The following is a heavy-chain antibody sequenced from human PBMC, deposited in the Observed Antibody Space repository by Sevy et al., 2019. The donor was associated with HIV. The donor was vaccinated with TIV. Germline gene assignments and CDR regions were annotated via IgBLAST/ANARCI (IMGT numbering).Heavy chain of an antibody. CDR2: LSFGCGEI. J-gene: IGHJ4*02. D-gene: IGHD2-8*01. CDR1: GFTFSKYS. Sequence: GGSLRLSCAASGFTFSKYSMSWVRQPPGKGLEWVSTLSFGCGEINYADSVKGRFTISRDNSKSSVYRQMNNLRPEDTAVYYCAREGCTKPHDYGGQGTLVTVSS. V-gene: IGHV3-23*01. CDR3: AREGCTKPHDY.